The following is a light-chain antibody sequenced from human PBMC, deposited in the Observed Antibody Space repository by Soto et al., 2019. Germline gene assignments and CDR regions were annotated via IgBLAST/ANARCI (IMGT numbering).Light chain of an antibody. J-gene: IGLJ2*01. CDR3: SSYTSSSTVV. Sequence: QSALTQPASVSGSPGQSITISCTGTSSDVGGYTYVSWYQQHPGKAPKLMIYDVSNRPSGVSNRFSGSKSGTTASLTISGLQAEDEADEDCSSYTSSSTVVFGGGTKLTVL. CDR2: DVS. V-gene: IGLV2-14*01. CDR1: SSDVGGYTY.